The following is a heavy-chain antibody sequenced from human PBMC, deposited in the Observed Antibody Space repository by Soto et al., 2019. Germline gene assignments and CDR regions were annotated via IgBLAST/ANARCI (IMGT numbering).Heavy chain of an antibody. CDR2: ISYDGSNK. D-gene: IGHD1-26*01. J-gene: IGHJ4*02. CDR3: AKVPVWGATTGFDY. CDR1: GFTFSSYG. V-gene: IGHV3-30*18. Sequence: QVQLVESGGGVVQPGRSLRLSCAASGFTFSSYGMHWVRQAPGKGLEWVAVISYDGSNKYYADSVKGRFTISRDNSKNTLYLQRNSLRAEDTAVYYCAKVPVWGATTGFDYWGQGTLVTVSS.